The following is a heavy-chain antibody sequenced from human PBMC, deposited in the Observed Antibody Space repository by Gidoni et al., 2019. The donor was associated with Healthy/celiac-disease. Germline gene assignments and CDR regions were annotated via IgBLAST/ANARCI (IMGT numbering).Heavy chain of an antibody. CDR3: ARGLRSDTAMVDY. CDR2: ISSSGSTI. Sequence: EVQLVESGGGLVQPGGSLRLSCAASGFTFSSYEMNWVRQAQGKGLEWVSYISSSGSTIYYADSVKGRFTISRDNAKNSLYLQMNSLRAEDTAVYYCARGLRSDTAMVDYWGQGTLVTVSS. CDR1: GFTFSSYE. D-gene: IGHD5-18*01. V-gene: IGHV3-48*03. J-gene: IGHJ4*02.